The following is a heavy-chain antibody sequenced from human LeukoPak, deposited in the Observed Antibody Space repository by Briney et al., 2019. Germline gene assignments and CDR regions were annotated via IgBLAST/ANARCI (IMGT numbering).Heavy chain of an antibody. CDR3: ARAFQSLGGLSLPDY. J-gene: IGHJ4*02. CDR1: GYSFTAYY. CDR2: IHPSTGNP. D-gene: IGHD3-16*02. V-gene: IGHV7-4-1*02. Sequence: ASVKVSCKASGYSFTAYYMHCVRQAPGQRLEWMGWIHPSTGNPAYAQGFTGRFVFSLDTSVSTTYLQITSLKAEDTAVYFCARAFQSLGGLSLPDYWGQGTLVTVSS.